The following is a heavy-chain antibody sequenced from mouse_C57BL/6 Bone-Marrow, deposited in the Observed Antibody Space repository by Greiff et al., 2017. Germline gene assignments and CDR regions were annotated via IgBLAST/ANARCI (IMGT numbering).Heavy chain of an antibody. CDR2: INPNNGGT. CDR3: ARIYYYGSSWGYFDV. V-gene: IGHV1-22*01. CDR1: GYTFTDYN. Sequence: VQLKESGPELVKPGASVKMSCKASGYTFTDYNMHWVKQSHGKSLEWIGYINPNNGGTSYNQKFKGKATLTVNKSSSTAYMELRSLTSEDSAVYYCARIYYYGSSWGYFDVWGTGTTVTVSS. J-gene: IGHJ1*03. D-gene: IGHD1-1*01.